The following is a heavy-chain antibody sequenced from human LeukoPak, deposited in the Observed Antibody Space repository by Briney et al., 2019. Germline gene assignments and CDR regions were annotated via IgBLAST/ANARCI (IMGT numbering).Heavy chain of an antibody. Sequence: ASVKVSCKASGYTFTSYGISWVRQAPGQGLEWMGWISAYNGNTNYAQKLQGRVTKTTDTSTSTAYMELRILRSDDTAVYYCARDRDYYGSGSYYSKIDYWGQGTLVTVSS. V-gene: IGHV1-18*04. CDR2: ISAYNGNT. D-gene: IGHD3-10*01. CDR3: ARDRDYYGSGSYYSKIDY. J-gene: IGHJ4*02. CDR1: GYTFTSYG.